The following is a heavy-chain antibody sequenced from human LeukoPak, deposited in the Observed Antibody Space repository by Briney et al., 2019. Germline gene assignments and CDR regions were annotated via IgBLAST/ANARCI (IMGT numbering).Heavy chain of an antibody. CDR2: ISAYNGNR. V-gene: IGHV1-18*01. D-gene: IGHD3-22*01. CDR3: ASPYYDSSGYYFPGALWD. Sequence: ASVKVSCKASGYTFTSYGISWVRQAPGQGLEWMGWISAYNGNRNYAQKLQGRVTMTTDTSTSTAYMELRSLRSDDTAVYYCASPYYDSSGYYFPGALWDWGQGTLVTVSS. CDR1: GYTFTSYG. J-gene: IGHJ4*02.